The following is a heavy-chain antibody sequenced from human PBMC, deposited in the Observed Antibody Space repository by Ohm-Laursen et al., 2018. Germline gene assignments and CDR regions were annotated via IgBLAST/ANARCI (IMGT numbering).Heavy chain of an antibody. D-gene: IGHD3-10*01. CDR2: IWYDGNRK. CDR1: GFTFSNYG. CDR3: AKTRSSSPAETMDV. Sequence: SLRLSCAAPGFTFSNYGFHWVRQAPGKGLEWVAVIWYDGNRKYYAESVKGRFTVSRDDSKNTVYLQMNSLRAEDTAVFYCAKTRSSSPAETMDVWGQGTTVTVSS. V-gene: IGHV3-33*06. J-gene: IGHJ6*02.